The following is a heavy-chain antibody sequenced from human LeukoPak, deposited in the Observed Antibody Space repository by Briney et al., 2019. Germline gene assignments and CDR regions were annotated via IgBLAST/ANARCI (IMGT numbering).Heavy chain of an antibody. CDR1: GFTFSGSD. Sequence: GGSLRLSCAASGFTFSGSDMHWVRQASGKGLEWVGRIRIKTNSYATAYAASVKGRFTISRDDSKNTAYLQMNSLKTEDTAVYYCTTLDFDYWGQGTLVTVSS. CDR2: IRIKTNSYAT. J-gene: IGHJ4*02. CDR3: TTLDFDY. V-gene: IGHV3-73*01.